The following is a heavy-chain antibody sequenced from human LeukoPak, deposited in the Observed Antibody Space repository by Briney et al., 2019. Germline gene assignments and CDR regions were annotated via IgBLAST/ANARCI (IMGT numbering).Heavy chain of an antibody. Sequence: SETLSLTCAVYGGSFSGYYWSWIRQPPGKGLEWIGEINHSGTTNYNPSLKSRVTISVDTSKNQFSLKLSSVTAADTAVYYCARVGSSSWKYSSGSRRVGSIDYWGQGTPVTVSS. J-gene: IGHJ4*02. CDR1: GGSFSGYY. CDR3: ARVGSSSWKYSSGSRRVGSIDY. CDR2: INHSGTT. D-gene: IGHD6-19*01. V-gene: IGHV4-34*01.